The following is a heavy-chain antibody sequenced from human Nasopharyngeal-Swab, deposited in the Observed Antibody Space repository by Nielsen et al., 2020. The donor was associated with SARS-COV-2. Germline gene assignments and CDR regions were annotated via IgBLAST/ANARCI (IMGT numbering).Heavy chain of an antibody. CDR1: GLTFSDYY. CDR2: ISSSVSTI. CDR3: ASGFGLNVYYSYYSMDV. V-gene: IGHV3-11*01. Sequence: GGSLRLSCAASGLTFSDYYMSWIRQAPGKGLEWVSYISSSVSTIYSAAPVKGRFTISRDNAKNSLYLQMNSRRAEDTAVYYCASGFGLNVYYSYYSMDVWGKGTTVTVSS. D-gene: IGHD3-10*01. J-gene: IGHJ6*03.